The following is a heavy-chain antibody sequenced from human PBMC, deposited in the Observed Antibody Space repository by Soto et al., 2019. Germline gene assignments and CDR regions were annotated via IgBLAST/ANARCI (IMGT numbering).Heavy chain of an antibody. V-gene: IGHV3-33*01. Sequence: GGSLRLSCAASGFTFSSYGMHWVRQAPGKGLEWVAVIWYDGSNKYYADSVKGRFTISRDNSKNTLYLQMNSLRAEDTAVYYCARDLDNDDYGDYSPLWYFDYWGQGTLVTVSS. CDR2: IWYDGSNK. J-gene: IGHJ4*02. D-gene: IGHD4-17*01. CDR1: GFTFSSYG. CDR3: ARDLDNDDYGDYSPLWYFDY.